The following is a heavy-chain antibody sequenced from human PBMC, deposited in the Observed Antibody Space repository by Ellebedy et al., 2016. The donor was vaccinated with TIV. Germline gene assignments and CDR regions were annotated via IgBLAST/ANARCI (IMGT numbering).Heavy chain of an antibody. CDR2: LYKDGKS. CDR1: GITVSDYF. CDR3: ARDPGRGGDYGDNWFDP. D-gene: IGHD4-17*01. J-gene: IGHJ5*02. Sequence: GESLKISCEASGITVSDYFMNWVRQAPGKGLEWVSVLYKDGKSNYTDSVNGRFTVSRDNSKNTLYLQMDSLRAEDTAVYYCARDPGRGGDYGDNWFDPWGRGTVVTVSS. V-gene: IGHV3-66*01.